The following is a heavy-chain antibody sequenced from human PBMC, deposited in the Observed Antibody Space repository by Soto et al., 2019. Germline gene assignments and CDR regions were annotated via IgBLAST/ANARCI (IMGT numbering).Heavy chain of an antibody. CDR1: GFSFSSYC. D-gene: IGHD3-22*01. Sequence: GGSLRLSCGTSGFSFSSYCMHWVRQAPGKGLEWVALISYDGSDKDYADSVKGRFTISRDNSRNTLFLQMNSLRAEDTAVYYCARDYYKYYDSSGYYRSPAYWGQGTLVTVSS. J-gene: IGHJ4*02. V-gene: IGHV3-30*19. CDR2: ISYDGSDK. CDR3: ARDYYKYYDSSGYYRSPAY.